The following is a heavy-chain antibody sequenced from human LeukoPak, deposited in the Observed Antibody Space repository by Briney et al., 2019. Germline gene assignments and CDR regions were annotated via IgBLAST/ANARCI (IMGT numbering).Heavy chain of an antibody. Sequence: GASVKVSCKASGYTFNGYYIHWVRQAPGQELEWMGWINPNSGGTNYAQKFQGWVTMTRDTSITTVYMELSRLKSDDTAVYYCARVSRGSFWFDPWGQGTLVTVSS. D-gene: IGHD1-26*01. CDR2: INPNSGGT. CDR1: GYTFNGYY. J-gene: IGHJ5*02. V-gene: IGHV1-2*04. CDR3: ARVSRGSFWFDP.